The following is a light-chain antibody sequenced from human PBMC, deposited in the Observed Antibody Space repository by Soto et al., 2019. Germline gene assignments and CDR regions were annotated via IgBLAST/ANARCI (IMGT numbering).Light chain of an antibody. CDR3: QSYDTSLSGGV. Sequence: QSVLTQPPSVSGAPGQRVTIPCTGSSSNIGSGYDVHWYQQLPGTAPRLLIYDGSSRPSGVPDRFSGSKSGTSASLAIWLQAEDEADYYCQSYDTSLSGGVFGGGTKLTVL. V-gene: IGLV1-40*01. CDR2: DGS. J-gene: IGLJ3*02. CDR1: SSNIGSGYD.